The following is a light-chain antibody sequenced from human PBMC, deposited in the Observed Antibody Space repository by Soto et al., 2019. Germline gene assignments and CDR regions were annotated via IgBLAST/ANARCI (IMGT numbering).Light chain of an antibody. Sequence: QSVLTQPASVSGSPGQSITISCTGTNSDVGGYNYVSWYQHHPGKAPKLMIYDVSDRPSGVSNRFSGSKSGNTASLTISGLQAEDEADYYCSSYRSGSSHVFGTGTKVTVL. CDR3: SSYRSGSSHV. CDR2: DVS. J-gene: IGLJ1*01. V-gene: IGLV2-14*03. CDR1: NSDVGGYNY.